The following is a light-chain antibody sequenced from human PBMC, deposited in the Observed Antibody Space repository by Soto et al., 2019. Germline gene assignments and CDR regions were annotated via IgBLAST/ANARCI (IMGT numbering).Light chain of an antibody. Sequence: EIVLTQSPATLSLSPGERATLSCRASQSVSSSHLAWYQQKPGLAPRLLIYGASSRATGIPDRFGGSGSGTDFTLTISRLEPDDFAVYYCQQYSSFPRTFGQGTKVDI. V-gene: IGKV3-20*01. J-gene: IGKJ1*01. CDR2: GAS. CDR3: QQYSSFPRT. CDR1: QSVSSSH.